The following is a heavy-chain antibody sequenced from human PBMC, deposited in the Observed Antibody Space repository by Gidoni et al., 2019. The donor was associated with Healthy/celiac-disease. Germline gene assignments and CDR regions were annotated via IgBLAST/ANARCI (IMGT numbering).Heavy chain of an antibody. CDR3: ARGGRYCSGGSCSRWYYYYYGMDV. CDR1: GYTFTGYY. CDR2: INPNSGGT. V-gene: IGHV1-2*06. J-gene: IGHJ6*02. D-gene: IGHD2-15*01. Sequence: QVQLVQSGAEEKKPGASVKVSCKASGYTFTGYYMHWGRQAPGQGLEWMGRINPNSGGTNYAQKFQGRVTMTRDTSISTAYMELSRLRSDDTAVYYCARGGRYCSGGSCSRWYYYYYGMDVWGQGTTVTVSS.